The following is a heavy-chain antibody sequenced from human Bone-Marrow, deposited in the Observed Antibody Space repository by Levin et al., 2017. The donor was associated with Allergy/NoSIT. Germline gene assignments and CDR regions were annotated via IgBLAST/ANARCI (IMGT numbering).Heavy chain of an antibody. Sequence: SQTLSLPCAVYGGSFRGYYWSWIRQPPGKGLEYIGEVNHRGSTNYNPSLKSRVTIFLDTSKNQFSLRLSSVTAADTAIYYCARWDSSGRFGDHSYYMDVWGKGTTVTVSS. CDR3: ARWDSSGRFGDHSYYMDV. J-gene: IGHJ6*03. CDR1: GGSFRGYY. CDR2: VNHRGST. V-gene: IGHV4-34*01. D-gene: IGHD6-25*01.